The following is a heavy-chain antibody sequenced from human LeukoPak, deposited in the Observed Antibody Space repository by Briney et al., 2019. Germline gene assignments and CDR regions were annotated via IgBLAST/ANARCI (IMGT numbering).Heavy chain of an antibody. CDR2: IYYSGSS. CDR1: GGSISSYY. J-gene: IGHJ4*02. V-gene: IGHV4-59*08. Sequence: PSETLCLTCTVSGGSISSYYWSWIRQPPGKGLEWIGYIYYSGSSNYNPSLKSRVTMSVDTSKNQFSLKLSSVTAADTAVYYCARLYYYGSGSQLIGYWGQGTLVTVSS. CDR3: ARLYYYGSGSQLIGY. D-gene: IGHD3-10*01.